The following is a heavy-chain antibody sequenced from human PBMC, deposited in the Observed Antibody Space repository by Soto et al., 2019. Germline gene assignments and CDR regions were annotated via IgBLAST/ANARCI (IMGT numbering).Heavy chain of an antibody. D-gene: IGHD2-15*01. CDR3: AREFCSGGNCYTYYFNP. CDR1: GLTFNRYW. CDR2: INTDGSNT. J-gene: IGHJ5*02. V-gene: IGHV3-74*01. Sequence: GGSLRLSCAASGLTFNRYWMHWIRHAPGKGLVWVSHINTDGSNTNYADSVKGRFTISRDNAKSTLFLQMNSLRDEDTAVYYCAREFCSGGNCYTYYFNPWGQGIPVTVSS.